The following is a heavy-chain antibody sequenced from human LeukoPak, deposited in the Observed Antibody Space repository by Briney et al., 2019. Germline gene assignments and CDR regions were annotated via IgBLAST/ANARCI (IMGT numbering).Heavy chain of an antibody. V-gene: IGHV3-53*01. CDR3: ARDMSGSYYYYHGMDV. Sequence: GGSLRLSCAASGFTVSSNYMSWVRQAPGKGLEWVSVIYSGGSTYYADSVKGRFTISRDNSKNTLYLQMNSLRAEDTAVYYCARDMSGSYYYYHGMDVWGQGTTVTVSS. CDR2: IYSGGST. J-gene: IGHJ6*02. CDR1: GFTVSSNY. D-gene: IGHD1-26*01.